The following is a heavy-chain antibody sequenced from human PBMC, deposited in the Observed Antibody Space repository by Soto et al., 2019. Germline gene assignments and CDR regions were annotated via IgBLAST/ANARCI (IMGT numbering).Heavy chain of an antibody. Sequence: QLPETLSLTCTVSGGSIRSAGYYWSWIRQHPGKGLEWIGYIYYSGSTYYNPSLKSRVTISVDTSTNQFSLKLSSVTAADTAVFYCARVHNYDILTGHYAYYFDSWGQGTLVTVSS. V-gene: IGHV4-31*03. D-gene: IGHD3-9*01. CDR1: GGSIRSAGYY. CDR2: IYYSGST. CDR3: ARVHNYDILTGHYAYYFDS. J-gene: IGHJ4*02.